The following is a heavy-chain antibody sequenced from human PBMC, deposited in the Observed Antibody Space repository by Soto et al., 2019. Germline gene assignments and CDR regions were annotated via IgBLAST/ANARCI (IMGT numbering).Heavy chain of an antibody. J-gene: IGHJ4*02. D-gene: IGHD1-20*01. CDR2: ISYDGSNK. V-gene: IGHV3-30*18. Sequence: GGSLRLSCAASGFTFSSYGMHWVRQAPGKGLEWVAVISYDGSNKYYADSVKGRFTISRDNSKNTLYLQMNSLRAEDTAVYYCAKVSPEYFDYWGQGTLVTVSS. CDR1: GFTFSSYG. CDR3: AKVSPEYFDY.